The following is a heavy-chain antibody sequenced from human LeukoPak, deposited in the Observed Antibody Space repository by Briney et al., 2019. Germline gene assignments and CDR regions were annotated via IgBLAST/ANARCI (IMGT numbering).Heavy chain of an antibody. CDR1: GFTFSSYS. Sequence: PGGSLRLSCAASGFTFSSYSMSWVRQAPGKGLEWVSSISSSSSYIYYADSVKGRFTISRDNAKNSLYLQMNSLRAEDTAVYYCARDPNGDYGGNWGMGTGLDAFDIWGQGTMVTVSS. CDR3: ARDPNGDYGGNWGMGTGLDAFDI. J-gene: IGHJ3*02. CDR2: ISSSSSYI. D-gene: IGHD4-23*01. V-gene: IGHV3-21*01.